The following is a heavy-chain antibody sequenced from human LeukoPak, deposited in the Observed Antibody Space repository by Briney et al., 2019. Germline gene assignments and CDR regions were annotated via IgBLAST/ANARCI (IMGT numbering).Heavy chain of an antibody. Sequence: PSEILSLTCTVSDYSISSGYYWGWIRQPPGKGLEWIGSIYHSGSTYYNPSLKSRVTISVDTSKNQFSLKLSSVTAADTAVYYCARGTVGATVYYFDYWGQGTLVTVSS. CDR2: IYHSGST. D-gene: IGHD1-26*01. J-gene: IGHJ4*02. CDR3: ARGTVGATVYYFDY. V-gene: IGHV4-38-2*02. CDR1: DYSISSGYY.